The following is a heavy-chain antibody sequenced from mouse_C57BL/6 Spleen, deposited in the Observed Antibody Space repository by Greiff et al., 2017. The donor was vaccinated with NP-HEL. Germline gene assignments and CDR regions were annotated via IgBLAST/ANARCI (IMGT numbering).Heavy chain of an antibody. CDR1: GYSIPSGYY. V-gene: IGHV3-6*01. D-gene: IGHD1-1*01. CDR2: ISYDGSN. Sequence: EVQLQESGPGLVKPSQSLSLTCSVTGYSIPSGYYWNWIRQFPGNKLEWMGYISYDGSNNYNPSLKNRISITRDTSKNQLFLKLSSVTTEDTATYYCARAFITTVVAKWYFDVWGTGTTVTVS. CDR3: ARAFITTVVAKWYFDV. J-gene: IGHJ1*03.